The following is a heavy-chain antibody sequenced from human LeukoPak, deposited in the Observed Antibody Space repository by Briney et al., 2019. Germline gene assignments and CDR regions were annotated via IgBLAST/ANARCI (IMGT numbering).Heavy chain of an antibody. J-gene: IGHJ4*02. D-gene: IGHD3-22*01. Sequence: SETLSLTCTVSRGSISRGGYYWSWVRQHPGKGLEWIGYIYYSGSTYYNPSLKSRLTISVDTSKNQFSLKLSSVTAADTAVYYCASAYYYDSSGFYFVYWGQGTLVTVSS. CDR2: IYYSGST. V-gene: IGHV4-31*03. CDR1: RGSISRGGYY. CDR3: ASAYYYDSSGFYFVY.